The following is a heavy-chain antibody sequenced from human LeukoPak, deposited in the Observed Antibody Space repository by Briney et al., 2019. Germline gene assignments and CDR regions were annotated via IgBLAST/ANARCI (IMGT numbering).Heavy chain of an antibody. CDR2: IKPNSGGT. CDR1: GDTFTGYY. Sequence: GASVKVSCKASGDTFTGYYMHWVRQAPGQGLEWMGWIKPNSGGTNYAQKFQGRVTMSRDTSISTAYMELSRLRSDDTAVYYCAKDEYEIGGSGYQLLWFTWFDPWGQGTLVTVSS. J-gene: IGHJ5*02. D-gene: IGHD2-2*01. V-gene: IGHV1-2*02. CDR3: AKDEYEIGGSGYQLLWFTWFDP.